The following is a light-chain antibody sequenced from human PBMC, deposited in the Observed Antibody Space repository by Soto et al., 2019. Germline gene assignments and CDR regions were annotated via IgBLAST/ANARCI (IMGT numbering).Light chain of an antibody. Sequence: DIQMTPSPSSLSASVGDRVTITCRASQGIRNDLGWYQQKPGKAPKLLIYKASTLKSGVPSRFSGSGSGTEFTLTISSLQPDDFATYYCQHYNSYSEAFGQGTKGDIK. J-gene: IGKJ1*01. V-gene: IGKV1-5*03. CDR3: QHYNSYSEA. CDR2: KAS. CDR1: QGIRND.